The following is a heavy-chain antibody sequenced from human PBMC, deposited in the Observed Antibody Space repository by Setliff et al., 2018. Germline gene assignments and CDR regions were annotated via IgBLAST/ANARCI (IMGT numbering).Heavy chain of an antibody. J-gene: IGHJ6*04. CDR2: IYTSWST. D-gene: IGHD2-15*01. Sequence: KASETLSLTCTVSGGSVGSDYNYWSWIRQPAGKGLEWIGQIYTSWSTNYNPSLQSRVTISLDASKNQFSLELTSATAADTAVYYCARLSGFQYILDWGKGTTVTVSS. CDR1: GGSVGSDYNY. CDR3: ARLSGFQYILD. V-gene: IGHV4-61*09.